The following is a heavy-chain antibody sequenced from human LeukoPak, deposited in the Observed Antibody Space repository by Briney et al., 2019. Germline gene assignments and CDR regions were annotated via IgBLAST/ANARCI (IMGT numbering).Heavy chain of an antibody. CDR3: AKFEGALLGNYYMDV. Sequence: GGPLCLSCAVSGFPFSDFAMSWVRQAPGKGLEWVSTISGGGDNTYFADSVKGRFTISRDNSKNTLFLQMVSLRAEDTAVYYCAKFEGALLGNYYMDVWGKGTTVTVSS. V-gene: IGHV3-23*01. CDR2: ISGGGDNT. J-gene: IGHJ6*03. CDR1: GFPFSDFA.